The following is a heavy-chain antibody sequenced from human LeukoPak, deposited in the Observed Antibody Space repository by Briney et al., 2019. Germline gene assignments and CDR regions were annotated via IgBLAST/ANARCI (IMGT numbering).Heavy chain of an antibody. V-gene: IGHV3-15*01. D-gene: IGHD3-3*01. CDR1: GFTFSNAW. CDR3: ARGSRLGVVERDAFDI. CDR2: IKSKTDGGTT. Sequence: PGGSLRLSCAASGFTFSNAWMSWVRQAPGKGLEWVGRIKSKTDGGTTDYAAPVKGRFTISRDDSKNTLYLQMNSLRAEDTALYYCARGSRLGVVERDAFDIWGQGTMVTVSS. J-gene: IGHJ3*02.